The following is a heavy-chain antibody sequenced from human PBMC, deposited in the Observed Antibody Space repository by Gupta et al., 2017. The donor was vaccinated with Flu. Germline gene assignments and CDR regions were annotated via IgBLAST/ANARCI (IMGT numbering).Heavy chain of an antibody. J-gene: IGHJ3*02. CDR2: ISGSGGST. CDR1: GFTFSSYA. CDR3: AKDKSIAARPSLVDAFDI. D-gene: IGHD6-6*01. V-gene: IGHV3-23*01. Sequence: EVQLLESGGGLVQPGGSLRLSCAASGFTFSSYAMRWVRQAPGKGLEWVSAISGSGGSTYYADSVKGRFTISRDNSKNTLYLQMNSLRAEDTAVYYCAKDKSIAARPSLVDAFDIWGQGTMVTVSS.